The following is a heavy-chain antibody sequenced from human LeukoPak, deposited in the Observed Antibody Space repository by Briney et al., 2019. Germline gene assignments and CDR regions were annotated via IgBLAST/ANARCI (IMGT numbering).Heavy chain of an antibody. J-gene: IGHJ4*02. D-gene: IGHD1-26*01. CDR3: ARGRKQIVGANRDYYFDY. CDR2: INPNSGGT. CDR1: GYTFTGYY. V-gene: IGHV1-2*02. Sequence: ASVKVSCKASGYTFTGYYMHWVRQAPGQGLEWMGWINPNSGGTNYAQKFQGRVTMTRDTSISTAYMELSRLRSDDTAVYYCARGRKQIVGANRDYYFDYWGQGTLVTVSS.